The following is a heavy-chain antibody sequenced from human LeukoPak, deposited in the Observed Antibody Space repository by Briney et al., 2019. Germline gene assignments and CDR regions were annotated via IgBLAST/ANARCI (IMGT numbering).Heavy chain of an antibody. V-gene: IGHV1-69*13. CDR2: IIPIFGTA. J-gene: IGHJ6*02. D-gene: IGHD6-19*01. Sequence: SVKVSCKASGGTFSSYAISWVRQAPGQGLEWMGGIIPIFGTANYAQKFQGRVTITADESTSTAYMELSNLRSEDTAVYYCARDLRGWLYYYYGMDVWGQGTTVTVSS. CDR1: GGTFSSYA. CDR3: ARDLRGWLYYYYGMDV.